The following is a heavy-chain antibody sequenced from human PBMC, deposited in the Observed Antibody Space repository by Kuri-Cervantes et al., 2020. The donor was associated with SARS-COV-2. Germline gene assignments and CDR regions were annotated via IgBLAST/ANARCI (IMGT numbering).Heavy chain of an antibody. V-gene: IGHV1-18*01. CDR1: GYTFTSYG. Sequence: ASVKVSCKASGYTFTSYGISWVRQAPGQGLEWMGWISAYNGNTNYAQKLQGRVTMTTDTSTSTAYMELRSLRSDDTAVYYCARAHFDPYIWGSYLIDYWGQGTLVTVSS. D-gene: IGHD3-16*02. CDR3: ARAHFDPYIWGSYLIDY. CDR2: ISAYNGNT. J-gene: IGHJ4*02.